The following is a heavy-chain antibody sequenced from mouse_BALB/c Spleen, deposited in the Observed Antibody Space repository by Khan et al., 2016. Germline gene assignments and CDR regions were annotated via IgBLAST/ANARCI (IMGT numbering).Heavy chain of an antibody. V-gene: IGHV5-17*02. J-gene: IGHJ2*01. CDR1: GFTFSSFG. Sequence: EVELVESGGGLVQPGGSRKLSCAASGFTFSSFGMHWVRQAPEKGLEWVAYISSDSSTKYYADTVKGRFTISRDNPKNTLFLQMTSLRSEDTAIFYYARDRYDYWGQGTTLTVSS. D-gene: IGHD2-14*01. CDR2: ISSDSSTK. CDR3: ARDRYDY.